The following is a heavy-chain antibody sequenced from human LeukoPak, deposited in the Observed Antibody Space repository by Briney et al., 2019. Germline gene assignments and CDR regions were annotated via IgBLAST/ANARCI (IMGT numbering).Heavy chain of an antibody. V-gene: IGHV1-2*02. J-gene: IGHJ5*02. CDR2: INPNSGGT. Sequence: ASVKVSCKASGYTFTGYYMHWVRQAPGQGLEWMGWINPNSGGTNYAQKFRGRVTMTRDTSISTAYMELSRLRSDDTAVYYCARDRGYSSSFPRSVQSYNWFDPWGQGTLVTVSS. CDR3: ARDRGYSSSFPRSVQSYNWFDP. CDR1: GYTFTGYY. D-gene: IGHD6-13*01.